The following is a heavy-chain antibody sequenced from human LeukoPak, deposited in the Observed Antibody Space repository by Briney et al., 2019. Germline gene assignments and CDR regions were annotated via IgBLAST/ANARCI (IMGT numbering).Heavy chain of an antibody. CDR3: ARDLANDGSGYFDS. V-gene: IGHV3-7*01. CDR1: GCTFGLYC. J-gene: IGHJ4*02. D-gene: IGHD3-22*01. Sequence: GGSLRLCCAGSGCTFGLYCMSWVREPPEKGLEWEANTKQDGTEKYYVDSVKGRFTISRDNAKNSLYLQMHSLRAEDTAVYYCARDLANDGSGYFDSWGQGSLVTVSS. CDR2: TKQDGTEK.